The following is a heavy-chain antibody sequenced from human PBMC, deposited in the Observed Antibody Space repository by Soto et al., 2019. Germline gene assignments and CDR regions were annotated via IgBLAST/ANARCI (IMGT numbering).Heavy chain of an antibody. V-gene: IGHV4-59*01. D-gene: IGHD2-2*02. CDR1: SGSINNYY. Sequence: SETLSLTCTVSSGSINNYYWSWIRQPPGKGLEFIGYIYYAGTTTYNPSLRSRVAISVDTSKNQFSLKLSSVTAADTAVYYCARVLDCSSTSCYTWWFDPWGQGTLVTVS. CDR3: ARVLDCSSTSCYTWWFDP. J-gene: IGHJ5*02. CDR2: IYYAGTT.